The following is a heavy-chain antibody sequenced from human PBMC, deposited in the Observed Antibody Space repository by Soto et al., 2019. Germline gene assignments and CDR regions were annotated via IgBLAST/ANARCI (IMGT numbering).Heavy chain of an antibody. Sequence: SETLSLTCTVSGGSVSSGTYYWSWIRQPPGKGLEWIGYIFYTGSTNYSPSLKSRVTISVDTSKNQFSLKLTSVTAADTAMYYCPRDQGTVWGQGTLVTVSS. D-gene: IGHD4-4*01. CDR3: PRDQGTV. CDR1: GGSVSSGTYY. J-gene: IGHJ4*02. CDR2: IFYTGST. V-gene: IGHV4-61*01.